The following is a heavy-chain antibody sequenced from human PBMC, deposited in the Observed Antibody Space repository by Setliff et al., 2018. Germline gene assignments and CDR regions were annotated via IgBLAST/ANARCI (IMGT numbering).Heavy chain of an antibody. V-gene: IGHV4-59*01. J-gene: IGHJ4*02. CDR3: ARGGTFRYFDY. CDR2: VYYSGTA. CDR1: DGSLSTYY. D-gene: IGHD5-12*01. Sequence: SETLSLTCTVSDGSLSTYYWSWIRQPPGKGLEFIGYVYYSGTANYSPSLRSRVTLSIDTSKNQFSLRLTSVTAADTAVYYCARGGTFRYFDYWGRGTPVTVSS.